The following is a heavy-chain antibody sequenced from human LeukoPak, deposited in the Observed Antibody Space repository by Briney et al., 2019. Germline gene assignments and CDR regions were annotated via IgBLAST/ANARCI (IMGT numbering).Heavy chain of an antibody. V-gene: IGHV1-69*04. CDR3: ARDPEYSSSSAPYGYYGMDV. J-gene: IGHJ6*02. CDR2: IIPILGIA. Sequence: ASVKVSCKASGGTFSSYAISWVRQAPGQGLEWMGRIIPILGIANYAQKFQGRVTITADKSTSTAYMELSSLRSEDTAVYYCARDPEYSSSSAPYGYYGMDVWGQGTTVTVSS. CDR1: GGTFSSYA. D-gene: IGHD6-6*01.